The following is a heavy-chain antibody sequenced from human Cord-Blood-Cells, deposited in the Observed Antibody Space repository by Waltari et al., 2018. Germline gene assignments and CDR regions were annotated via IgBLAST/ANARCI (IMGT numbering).Heavy chain of an antibody. CDR2: IKQNGSEK. CDR3: ARGGYYFDY. V-gene: IGHV3-7*01. J-gene: IGHJ4*02. CDR1: SFPLNSYW. Sequence: EVQLVETGGGLVQRAGSLKLSCAASSFPLNSYWILWVHQAPGKGLEWGANIKQNGSEKYYVDSVKGRFTISRDNAKNSLYLQMNSLRAEDTAVYYCARGGYYFDYWGQGTLVTVSS.